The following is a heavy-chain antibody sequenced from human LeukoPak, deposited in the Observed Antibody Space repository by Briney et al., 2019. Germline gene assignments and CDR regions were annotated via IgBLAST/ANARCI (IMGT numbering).Heavy chain of an antibody. V-gene: IGHV1-69*04. CDR1: GGTFSGYA. D-gene: IGHD3-10*01. CDR3: ARDLRDGSGSPDYYYGMDV. Sequence: SVKVSCKASGGTFSGYAISWVRHAPGQGLEWMGRIIPILGIANYAQKFQGRVTITADKSTSTAYMELSSLRSEDTAVYYCARDLRDGSGSPDYYYGMDVWGQGTTVTVSS. CDR2: IIPILGIA. J-gene: IGHJ6*02.